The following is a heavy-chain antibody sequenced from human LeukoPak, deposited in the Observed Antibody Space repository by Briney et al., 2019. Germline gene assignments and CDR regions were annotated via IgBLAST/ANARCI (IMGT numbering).Heavy chain of an antibody. CDR2: IDHSGST. D-gene: IGHD6-19*01. CDR3: ARGGKWLYYFDY. CDR1: NYSISSGYY. Sequence: PSETLSLTYTVSNYSISSGYYWGWTRQPPGKGLEWIGSIDHSGSTYYNPSLKSRVTISVDTSKNQFSLKLTSVTAADTAVYYCARGGKWLYYFDYWGQGTLVTVSS. J-gene: IGHJ4*02. V-gene: IGHV4-38-2*02.